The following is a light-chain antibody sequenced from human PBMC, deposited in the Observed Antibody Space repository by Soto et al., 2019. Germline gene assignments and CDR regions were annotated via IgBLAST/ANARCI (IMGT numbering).Light chain of an antibody. V-gene: IGKV1-39*01. Sequence: DIQMTQSPSSLSASVGDSVTITCRASQSISHFLNWYQQKPGKAPKLLIYSASTLESGVPSRFSDSASGTDVTLTISSLLPEDFATYYCQQSYNNPRTFGQGTILEIK. CDR1: QSISHF. CDR3: QQSYNNPRT. J-gene: IGKJ2*01. CDR2: SAS.